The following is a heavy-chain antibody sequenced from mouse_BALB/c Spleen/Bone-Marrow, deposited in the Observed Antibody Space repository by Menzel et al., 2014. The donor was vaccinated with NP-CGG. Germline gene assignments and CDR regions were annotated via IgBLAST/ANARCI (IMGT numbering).Heavy chain of an antibody. Sequence: DVQLVESGGGLVQPGGSRKLSCAASGFTFSSFGMHWVRRAPEKGLEWVAYISSGSSNINYADTVKGRFTISRDNPKNTLFLQMTSLRSEDTAKYYCARWGYYYAMDYWGQGTSVTISS. D-gene: IGHD2-2*01. J-gene: IGHJ4*01. V-gene: IGHV5-17*02. CDR1: GFTFSSFG. CDR3: ARWGYYYAMDY. CDR2: ISSGSSNI.